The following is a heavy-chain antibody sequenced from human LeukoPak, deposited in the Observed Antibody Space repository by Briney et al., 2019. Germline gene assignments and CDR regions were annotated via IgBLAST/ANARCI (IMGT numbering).Heavy chain of an antibody. CDR1: GYTFTSYA. CDR2: INAGNGNT. J-gene: IGHJ4*02. Sequence: ASVKVSCKASGYTFTSYAMHWVRQAPGQGLEWRGWINAGNGNTKYSQKFQGRVTITRDTSASTAYMELSSLRSEDTAVYYCARTGGYYRVFDYWGQGTLVTVSS. CDR3: ARTGGYYRVFDY. V-gene: IGHV1-3*01. D-gene: IGHD3-3*01.